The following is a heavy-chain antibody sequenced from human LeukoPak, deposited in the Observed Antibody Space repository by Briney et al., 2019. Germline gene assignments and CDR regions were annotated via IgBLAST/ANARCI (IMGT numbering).Heavy chain of an antibody. D-gene: IGHD1-1*01. CDR2: TRFDGSIK. Sequence: GGSLRLSCAVSGFIFSDYGFHWVRQVPGKGLEWVAVTRFDGSIKQYADSVKGRFTISRDDSKNTLYLQMNFLKSEDTAVYYCARWGGTRQYYFGYWGQGTLVTVSS. CDR3: ARWGGTRQYYFGY. V-gene: IGHV3-33*01. CDR1: GFIFSDYG. J-gene: IGHJ4*02.